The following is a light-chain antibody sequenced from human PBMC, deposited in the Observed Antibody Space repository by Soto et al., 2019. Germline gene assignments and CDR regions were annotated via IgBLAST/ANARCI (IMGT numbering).Light chain of an antibody. CDR1: GSDVGAYNL. CDR3: CSYAGTVAYV. J-gene: IGLJ1*01. CDR2: EVN. V-gene: IGLV2-23*02. Sequence: QSALTQPASVSGSPGQSITISCAGTGSDVGAYNLVSWYQQHPGKAPKPIICEVNTRPSGISNRFSGSKPGDTASLTISGLQAEDEADYFCCSYAGTVAYVFGTGTKVTVL.